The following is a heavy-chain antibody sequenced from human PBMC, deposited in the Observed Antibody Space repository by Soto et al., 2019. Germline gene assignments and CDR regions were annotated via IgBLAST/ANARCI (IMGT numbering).Heavy chain of an antibody. CDR3: ARGRIPYSSSSGSMDV. V-gene: IGHV1-8*01. D-gene: IGHD6-6*01. Sequence: QVQLVQSGAEVKKPGASVKVSCKASGYTFTSYDINWVRQATGQGLEWMGWMNPNSGNTGYAQKFQGRVTMTRNTSISTAYKELSSLRSEDTAVYYCARGRIPYSSSSGSMDVWGKGTTVTVSS. J-gene: IGHJ6*03. CDR2: MNPNSGNT. CDR1: GYTFTSYD.